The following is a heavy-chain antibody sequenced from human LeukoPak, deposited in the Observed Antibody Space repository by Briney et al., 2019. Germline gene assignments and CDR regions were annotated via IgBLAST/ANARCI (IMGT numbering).Heavy chain of an antibody. CDR1: GFTFSSHW. CDR2: INSDGSST. CDR3: ARVSRRSYYYDSSGYSDAFDI. J-gene: IGHJ3*02. V-gene: IGHV3-74*01. D-gene: IGHD3-22*01. Sequence: GGSLRLSCAASGFTFSSHWMHWVRQAPGRGLVWVSRINSDGSSTSYADSVKGRFTISRDNAKNTLYLQMNSLRAEDTALYYCARVSRRSYYYDSSGYSDAFDIWGQGTMVTVSS.